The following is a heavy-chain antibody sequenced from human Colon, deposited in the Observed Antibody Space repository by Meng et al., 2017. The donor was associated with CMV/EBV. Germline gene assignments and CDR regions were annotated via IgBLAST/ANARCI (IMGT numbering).Heavy chain of an antibody. CDR1: AFTFSNYA. Sequence: GESLKISCAASAFTFSNYAMSWVRQAPGKGLEWVSAISGNGGSTYYADSVKGRFTISRDNSKNTLYLQMNSLRAEDTAVYYCAKFQDIVVVPAAVTSDYWGQGTLVTVSS. J-gene: IGHJ4*02. CDR3: AKFQDIVVVPAAVTSDY. V-gene: IGHV3-23*01. D-gene: IGHD2-2*01. CDR2: ISGNGGST.